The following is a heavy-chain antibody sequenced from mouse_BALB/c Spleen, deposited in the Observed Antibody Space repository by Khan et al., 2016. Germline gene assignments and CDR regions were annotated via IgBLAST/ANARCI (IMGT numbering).Heavy chain of an antibody. CDR1: GFAFSSYD. D-gene: IGHD2-1*01. J-gene: IGHJ4*01. V-gene: IGHV5-12-1*01. CDR3: AIQRYGNYYYYAMDY. Sequence: EVELVESGGGLVKPGGSLKLSCAASGFAFSSYDMSWVRQTPEKRLEWVAYISRGGGSTYYTDTVKGRLTIYRDQATNTLYLQMSILKSEDTAMYYCAIQRYGNYYYYAMDYGGQGTSVTVSS. CDR2: ISRGGGST.